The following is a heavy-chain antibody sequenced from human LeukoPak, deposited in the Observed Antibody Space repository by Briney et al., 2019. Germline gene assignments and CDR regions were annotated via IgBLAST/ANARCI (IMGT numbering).Heavy chain of an antibody. V-gene: IGHV1-2*02. D-gene: IGHD6-19*01. CDR2: INPNSDGT. J-gene: IGHJ4*02. CDR1: GYTFTGYY. CDR3: ARDREQGSGWEKFDY. Sequence: ASVKVSCKASGYTFTGYYMHWVRQAPGQGLEWMGWINPNSDGTNYAQKFQGRVTMTRDTSISTAYMELSSLRSDDTAVYNCARDREQGSGWEKFDYWGQGTLVAVSS.